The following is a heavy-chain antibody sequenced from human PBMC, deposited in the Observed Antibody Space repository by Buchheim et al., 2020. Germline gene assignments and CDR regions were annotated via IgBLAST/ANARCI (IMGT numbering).Heavy chain of an antibody. CDR3: AGGAVSLAKIDY. Sequence: EVELLESGGGLVQPGGSLRLSCAASGFTFSSYAMSWVRQAPGKGLEWVSVISVGGGTTYYADSVKGRFTISRDDSKNTLYLQMNSLRADDTAVYYCAGGAVSLAKIDYWGQGTL. J-gene: IGHJ4*02. D-gene: IGHD1-20*01. V-gene: IGHV3-23*01. CDR2: ISVGGGTT. CDR1: GFTFSSYA.